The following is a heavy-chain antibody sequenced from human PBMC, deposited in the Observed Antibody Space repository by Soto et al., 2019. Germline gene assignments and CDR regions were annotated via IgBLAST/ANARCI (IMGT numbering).Heavy chain of an antibody. J-gene: IGHJ3*02. CDR2: ISGSGGST. D-gene: IGHD2-2*01. Sequence: GGSLRLSCAASGFTFSSCAMSWVRQAPGKGLEWVSAISGSGGSTYYADSVKGRFTISRDNSKNTLYLQMNSLRAEDTAVYYCAPDSRYGEYCSSTSCYSQIWGQGTMVTVSS. CDR3: APDSRYGEYCSSTSCYSQI. CDR1: GFTFSSCA. V-gene: IGHV3-23*01.